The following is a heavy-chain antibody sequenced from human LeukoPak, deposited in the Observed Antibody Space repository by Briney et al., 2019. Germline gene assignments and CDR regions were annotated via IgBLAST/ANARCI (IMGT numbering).Heavy chain of an antibody. V-gene: IGHV1-46*01. CDR2: INPSGGST. D-gene: IGHD3-9*01. Sequence: GASVKVSCKASGYTFTSYYMHWVRQAPGQGLEWMGIINPSGGSTSYAQKFQGRVTMTRDMSTSTVYMELSSLRSEDTAVYYCARNGEVSYYDILNGYNYYYYMDVWGKGTTVTVSS. CDR1: GYTFTSYY. CDR3: ARNGEVSYYDILNGYNYYYYMDV. J-gene: IGHJ6*03.